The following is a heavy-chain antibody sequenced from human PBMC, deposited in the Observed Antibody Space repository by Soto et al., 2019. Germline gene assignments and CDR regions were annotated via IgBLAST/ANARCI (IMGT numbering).Heavy chain of an antibody. CDR3: ARGRITMVRGANAFDI. J-gene: IGHJ3*02. Sequence: PGGSLRLSCAASGFTFSSYEMNWVRQAPGKGLEWVSYISSSGSTIYYADSVKGRFTISRDNAKNSLYPQMNSLRAEDTAVYYCARGRITMVRGANAFDIWGQGTMVTVSS. V-gene: IGHV3-48*03. D-gene: IGHD3-10*01. CDR2: ISSSGSTI. CDR1: GFTFSSYE.